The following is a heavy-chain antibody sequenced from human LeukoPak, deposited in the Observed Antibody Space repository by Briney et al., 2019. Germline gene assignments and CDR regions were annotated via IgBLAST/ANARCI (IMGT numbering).Heavy chain of an antibody. D-gene: IGHD1-7*01. CDR1: GFTFSSYW. CDR2: IKQDGSEK. V-gene: IGHV3-7*01. CDR3: ARDGVELWAIDAFDI. J-gene: IGHJ3*02. Sequence: GGSLRLSCAASGFTFSSYWMSWVRQAPGKGLEWVANIKQDGSEKYYVDSVKGRFTISRDNAKNSLYLQMNSLRAEDTAVYYCARDGVELWAIDAFDIWGQGTMVTVPS.